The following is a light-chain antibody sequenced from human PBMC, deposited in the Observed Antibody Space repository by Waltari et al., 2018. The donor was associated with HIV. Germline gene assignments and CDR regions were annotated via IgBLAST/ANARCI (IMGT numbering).Light chain of an antibody. V-gene: IGLV3-21*02. CDR3: QVWDSSSDVV. CDR1: NIGSKN. CDR2: DDS. Sequence: SYVLTQPPSMSVAPGQTARITCGGNNIGSKNVHWYQQKPGQAPVLVVYDDSDRPSGIPGRFSGSNSGNTATLTSSKVEAGDEADYYCQVWDSSSDVVFGGGTKLTVL. J-gene: IGLJ2*01.